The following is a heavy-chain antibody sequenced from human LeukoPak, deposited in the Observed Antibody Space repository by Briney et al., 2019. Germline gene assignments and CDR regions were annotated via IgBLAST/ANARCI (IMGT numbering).Heavy chain of an antibody. CDR2: IFGSGGSP. CDR3: GKPTAGYSSGQKPAWPVDY. CDR1: GFTFGSFA. D-gene: IGHD5-18*01. Sequence: GGSLRLSCEASGFTFGSFAMYWVRQAPGKGLDWISGIFGSGGSPHYADSVKGRFTISRDNSKNTVYLQINSLRGEDTAVYYCGKPTAGYSSGQKPAWPVDYWGQGTLVTVSS. J-gene: IGHJ4*02. V-gene: IGHV3-23*01.